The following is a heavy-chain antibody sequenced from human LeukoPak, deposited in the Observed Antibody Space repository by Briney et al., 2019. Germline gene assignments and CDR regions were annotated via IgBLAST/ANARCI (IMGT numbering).Heavy chain of an antibody. D-gene: IGHD2-2*01. CDR2: IYTSGST. J-gene: IGHJ4*02. V-gene: IGHV4-61*02. Sequence: SQTLSLTCSVSGGSISSGGYYWSWIRQPAGKGLEWIGRIYTSGSTNYNPSLKSRVTISVDTSKNQFSLKLSSVTAADTAVYYCARGSAFGVVVPAALIPVFKRYYFDYWGQGTLVTVSS. CDR3: ARGSAFGVVVPAALIPVFKRYYFDY. CDR1: GGSISSGGYY.